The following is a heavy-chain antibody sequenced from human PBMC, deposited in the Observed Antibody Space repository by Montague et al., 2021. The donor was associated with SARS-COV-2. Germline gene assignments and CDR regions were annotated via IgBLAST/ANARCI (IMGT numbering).Heavy chain of an antibody. CDR2: INHSGST. D-gene: IGHD3-22*01. J-gene: IGHJ2*01. V-gene: IGHV4-34*01. CDR1: GGSVNSGGYY. CDR3: ARGAPTTTMIVVVFTGAGWYLAL. Sequence: SETLSLTCTVSGGSVNSGGYYWSWIRQPPGKGLEWIGEINHSGSTNYNPSLKSRVSISVDTSKNQFSLKLSSVTAADTAVYYCARGAPTTTMIVVVFTGAGWYLALWGRGTLVTVSS.